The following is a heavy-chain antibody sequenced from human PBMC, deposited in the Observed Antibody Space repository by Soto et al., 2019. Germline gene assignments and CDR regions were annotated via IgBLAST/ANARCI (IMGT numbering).Heavy chain of an antibody. J-gene: IGHJ4*02. D-gene: IGHD2-2*01. Sequence: SETLSLTCSVSGASIISYYSSWIRQTPGKGLEWIGYIYYSGSNSYNPSVKSRVTISVDTSKNQFCLKLSSVTAADTAVYYCARHRGYCSSTSCYALDYWGPGTLVTVSS. V-gene: IGHV4-59*08. CDR3: ARHRGYCSSTSCYALDY. CDR1: GASIISYY. CDR2: IYYSGSN.